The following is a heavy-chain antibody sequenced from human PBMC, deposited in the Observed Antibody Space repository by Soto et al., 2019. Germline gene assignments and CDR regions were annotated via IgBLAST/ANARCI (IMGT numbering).Heavy chain of an antibody. CDR3: ARDLVTGTSNYYYYGMDV. D-gene: IGHD1-7*01. CDR2: IIPIFGTA. CDR1: GGTFSSYA. Sequence: SVKVSCKASGGTFSSYAISWVRQAPGQGLEWMGGIIPIFGTANYAQKFQGRVTITADESTSTAYMELSSLRSEDTAVYYCARDLVTGTSNYYYYGMDVWGQGTTVTVSS. J-gene: IGHJ6*02. V-gene: IGHV1-69*13.